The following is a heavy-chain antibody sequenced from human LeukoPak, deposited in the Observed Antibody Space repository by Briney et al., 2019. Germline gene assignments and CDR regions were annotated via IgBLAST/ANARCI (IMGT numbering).Heavy chain of an antibody. J-gene: IGHJ4*02. CDR2: INPSGGST. D-gene: IGHD3-3*01. Sequence: ASVKVSCKASGYTFTSYYMHWVRQAPGQGLEWMGIINPSGGSTSFAQKFQGRVTMTRDTSTSTVYMELSSLRSEDTAVYYCARVKWGTIFEVVILPDFDYWGQGTLVTVSS. CDR1: GYTFTSYY. V-gene: IGHV1-46*03. CDR3: ARVKWGTIFEVVILPDFDY.